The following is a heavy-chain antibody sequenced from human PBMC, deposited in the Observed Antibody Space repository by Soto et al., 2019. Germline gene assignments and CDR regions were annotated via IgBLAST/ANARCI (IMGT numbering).Heavy chain of an antibody. V-gene: IGHV4-31*03. CDR1: GDSISNGGFY. Sequence: QVQLQESGPGLVKPPQTLSLTCTVSGDSISNGGFYYSWIRQHPGQGLEWVGYIFHSGSTLSNPSLRSRVTLSADTSKNQLFLKLTSVTAADTAVYYCARGGIAGHWFDPWGQGTLVTVSA. D-gene: IGHD2-15*01. J-gene: IGHJ5*02. CDR2: IFHSGST. CDR3: ARGGIAGHWFDP.